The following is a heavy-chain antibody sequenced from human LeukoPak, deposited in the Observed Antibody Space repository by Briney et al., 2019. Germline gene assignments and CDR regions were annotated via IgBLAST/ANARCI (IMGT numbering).Heavy chain of an antibody. D-gene: IGHD6-19*01. CDR1: GYTFTSYD. V-gene: IGHV1-8*03. CDR3: ARGASGWYDAFDI. Sequence: ASVKVSCKASGYTFTSYDINWVRQATGQGLEWMGWMDPNSGNTGYAQKFQGRVTITRNTSISTAYMELSSLRSEDTAVYYCARGASGWYDAFDIWGQGTMVTVSS. CDR2: MDPNSGNT. J-gene: IGHJ3*02.